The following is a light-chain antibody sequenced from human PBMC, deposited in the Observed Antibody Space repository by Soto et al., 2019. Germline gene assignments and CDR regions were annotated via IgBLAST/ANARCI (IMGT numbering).Light chain of an antibody. CDR2: AAS. CDR3: QKYNSAPLT. J-gene: IGKJ4*01. CDR1: QDISVY. Sequence: DIQMTQSPSSLSASLGDRVTITCRASQDISVYLAWFQQKPGKVPKLLIYAASTLQSGFPSRFSGSGSGTDFTLTISSLQPEDVATYYCQKYNSAPLTFGGGTKVEIK. V-gene: IGKV1-27*01.